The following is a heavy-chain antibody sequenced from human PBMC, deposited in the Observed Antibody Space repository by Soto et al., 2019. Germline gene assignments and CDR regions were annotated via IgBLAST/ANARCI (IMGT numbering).Heavy chain of an antibody. CDR1: GFTFSSYG. CDR2: IWYDGSNK. CDR3: AREPIVGATSFYYYGMDV. Sequence: GGSLRLSCAASGFTFSSYGMHWVRQAPGKGLEWVAVIWYDGSNKYYADSVKGRFTISRDNSKNTLYLQMNSLRAEDTAVYYCAREPIVGATSFYYYGMDVWGQGTTVTVSS. V-gene: IGHV3-33*01. D-gene: IGHD1-26*01. J-gene: IGHJ6*02.